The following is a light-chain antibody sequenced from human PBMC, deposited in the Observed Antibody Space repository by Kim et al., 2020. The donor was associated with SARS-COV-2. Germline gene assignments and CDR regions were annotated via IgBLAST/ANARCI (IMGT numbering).Light chain of an antibody. Sequence: SPGERATRSCRASQSVRSNYLAWYQQKPGQAPRLLIYTASTRASGIPDRFSGSGSGTYLTLTISRLEPREFAVYYCQQNGDPARTFGQGTKGDIK. CDR1: QSVRSNY. V-gene: IGKV3-20*01. J-gene: IGKJ1*01. CDR3: QQNGDPART. CDR2: TAS.